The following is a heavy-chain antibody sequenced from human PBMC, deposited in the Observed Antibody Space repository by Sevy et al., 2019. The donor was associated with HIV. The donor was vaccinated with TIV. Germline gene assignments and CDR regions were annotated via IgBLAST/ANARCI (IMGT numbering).Heavy chain of an antibody. CDR2: ISYDGSNK. D-gene: IGHD3-22*01. V-gene: IGHV3-30-3*01. CDR1: GFTFSSYA. J-gene: IGHJ1*01. Sequence: GGSLRLSCAASGFTFSSYAMHWVRQAPGKGLEWVAVISYDGSNKYYADSVKGRFTISRDNSKNTLYLQMNSLRAEDTAVYYCARDSPYYYDSSGQRGGFQHWGQCTLVNVSS. CDR3: ARDSPYYYDSSGQRGGFQH.